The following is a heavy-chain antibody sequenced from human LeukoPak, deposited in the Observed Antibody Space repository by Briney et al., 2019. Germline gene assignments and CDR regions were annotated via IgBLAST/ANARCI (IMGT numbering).Heavy chain of an antibody. CDR3: ARSGLATIMSY. D-gene: IGHD5-12*01. J-gene: IGHJ4*02. CDR1: GGSLSGYY. CDR2: INHSGST. V-gene: IGHV4-34*01. Sequence: PSEALSLTCAVYGGSLSGYYWRWIRQPPAKGREGIGEINHSGSTNYNPSLKSRVTISVDTSKNQFSLELSSVTAADTAVYYCARSGLATIMSYWGQGTRVTVSS.